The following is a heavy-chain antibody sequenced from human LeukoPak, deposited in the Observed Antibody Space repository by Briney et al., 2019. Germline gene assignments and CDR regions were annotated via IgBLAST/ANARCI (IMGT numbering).Heavy chain of an antibody. CDR3: VGRYCSSTSCPYYFDY. D-gene: IGHD2-2*01. CDR1: GFTFSNYA. CDR2: IGSNGGST. V-gene: IGHV3-64D*06. Sequence: GGSLRLSCSASGFTFSNYALHWVRQAPGKGLEYVSAIGSNGGSTYYADSVKGRFTISRDISKNTLYLQMSSLRAEDTAVYYCVGRYCSSTSCPYYFDYWGQGTLVTVSS. J-gene: IGHJ4*02.